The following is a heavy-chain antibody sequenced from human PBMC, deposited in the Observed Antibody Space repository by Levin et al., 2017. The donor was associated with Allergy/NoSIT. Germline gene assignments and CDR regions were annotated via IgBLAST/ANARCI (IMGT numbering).Heavy chain of an antibody. CDR2: FDPSDSYT. CDR1: GYSFTSYW. CDR3: ARSPGGDNWFSDY. D-gene: IGHD1-20*01. Sequence: NPGGSLRLSCKGSGYSFTSYWITWVRQMPGKGLEWMGKFDPSDSYTNYNPSFQGHVTISADKSINTAYLHWSSLKASDTAIYFCARSPGGDNWFSDYWGQGTLVTVSS. J-gene: IGHJ4*02. V-gene: IGHV5-10-1*01.